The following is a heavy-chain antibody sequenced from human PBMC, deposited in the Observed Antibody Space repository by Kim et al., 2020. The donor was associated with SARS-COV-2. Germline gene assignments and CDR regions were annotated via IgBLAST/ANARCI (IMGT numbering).Heavy chain of an antibody. CDR1: GGTFSTHG. V-gene: IGHV1-69*13. Sequence: SVKVSCKSFGGTFSTHGTSWVRQAPGQGLQWVGGIIPIFGTPRYARNFQARVTITADESTTTAYMELGSLTSEDTAVYYCATGPGYDNFDNWGQGTLVSVSS. J-gene: IGHJ4*02. CDR3: ATGPGYDNFDN. D-gene: IGHD5-12*01. CDR2: IIPIFGTP.